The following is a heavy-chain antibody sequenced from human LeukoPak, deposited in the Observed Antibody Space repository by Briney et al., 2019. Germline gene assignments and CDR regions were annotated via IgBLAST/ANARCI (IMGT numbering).Heavy chain of an antibody. Sequence: GRPLRLSCAASGFSFTMYGIHWVRQAPAKGLDWVAVISTDGNNEYYANSVKGRFTISRDNPKNTVYLQMTSLRTDDKAVYYCAKDQIGWAPGYVSGPLDQWGQGTLVTVSS. CDR3: AKDQIGWAPGYVSGPLDQ. CDR2: ISTDGNNE. J-gene: IGHJ4*02. D-gene: IGHD6-19*01. CDR1: GFSFTMYG. V-gene: IGHV3-30*18.